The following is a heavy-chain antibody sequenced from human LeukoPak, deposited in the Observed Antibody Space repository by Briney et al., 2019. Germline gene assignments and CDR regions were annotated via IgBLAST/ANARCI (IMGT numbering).Heavy chain of an antibody. D-gene: IGHD3-16*02. CDR2: ISPTGGT. CDR1: GGSVNDYY. V-gene: IGHV4-34*01. CDR3: AKQGRQIPFGGVVAIAPFDI. Sequence: PSETLSLTCAVYGGSVNDYYYIWVRQAPGKGPEWIGEISPTGGTNFNPSLKSRVTMSVDTSRNQFSLNLNSVTAADTAVYYCAKQGRQIPFGGVVAIAPFDIWGQGTMVTVSS. J-gene: IGHJ3*02.